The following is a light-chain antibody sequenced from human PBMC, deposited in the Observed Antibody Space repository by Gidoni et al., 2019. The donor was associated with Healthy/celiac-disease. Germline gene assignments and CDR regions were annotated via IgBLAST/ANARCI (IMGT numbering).Light chain of an antibody. CDR3: AAWDDTLNGGGVV. CDR1: SSNIGSNT. Sequence: QSVLTQPPLASGTPGQRVTISCSGSSSNIGSNTVNWYQQLPRTAPKLLIYTNNKRPSGVPDRFSGSKSGTSASLAISGLQSEDEADYYCAAWDDTLNGGGVVFGGGTKLTVL. J-gene: IGLJ2*01. V-gene: IGLV1-44*01. CDR2: TNN.